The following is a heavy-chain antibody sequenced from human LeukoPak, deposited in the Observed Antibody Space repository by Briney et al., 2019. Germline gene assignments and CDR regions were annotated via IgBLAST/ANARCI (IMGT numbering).Heavy chain of an antibody. D-gene: IGHD2-21*01. J-gene: IGHJ4*02. CDR3: ARGVVIAPQTFDY. V-gene: IGHV4-59*01. CDR1: GESFSTYY. Sequence: SETLSLTCAVYGESFSTYYWTWIRQPPGKGLEWIGYIYYSGSTNYNPSLKSRVTISVDTSKNQFSLKLSSVTAADTAVYYCARGVVIAPQTFDYWGQGTLVTVSS. CDR2: IYYSGST.